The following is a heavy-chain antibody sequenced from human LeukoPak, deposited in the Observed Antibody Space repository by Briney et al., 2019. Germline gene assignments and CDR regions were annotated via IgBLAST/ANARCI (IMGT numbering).Heavy chain of an antibody. Sequence: SQTLSLTCTVSGGSISSGGYYWSWIRRPPGKGLEWIGYIYHSGSTYYNPSLKSRVTISVDTSKNQFSLKLSSVTAADTAVYYCARVPGRNYYYYYMDVWGKGTTVTVSS. J-gene: IGHJ6*03. V-gene: IGHV4-30-2*01. CDR2: IYHSGST. CDR1: GGSISSGGYY. CDR3: ARVPGRNYYYYYMDV.